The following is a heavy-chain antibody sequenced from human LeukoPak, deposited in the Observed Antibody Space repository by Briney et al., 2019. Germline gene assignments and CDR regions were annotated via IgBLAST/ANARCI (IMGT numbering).Heavy chain of an antibody. D-gene: IGHD6-13*01. CDR3: ARAAGYSSSFWFDP. V-gene: IGHV1-69*06. CDR1: GGTFSSYA. CDR2: IIPIFGTA. Sequence: SVKVSCKASGGTFSSYAISWVRQAPGQGPEWMGGIIPIFGTANYAQKFQGRVTITADKSTSTAYMELSSLRSEDTAVYYCARAAGYSSSFWFDPWGQGTLVTVSS. J-gene: IGHJ5*02.